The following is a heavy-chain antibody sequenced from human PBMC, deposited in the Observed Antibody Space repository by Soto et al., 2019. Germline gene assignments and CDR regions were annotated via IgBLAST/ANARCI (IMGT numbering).Heavy chain of an antibody. CDR2: IFHSANT. V-gene: IGHV4-30-2*01. J-gene: IGHJ4*02. Sequence: QLQLQESGSGLVKPSQTLSLTCAVSGGSISSVDHSWSWIRQPPGKGLEWVGYIFHSANTYYNPSLNSRLTISVDRSKNHGSLSLSAVSAADTAVYYCARGIGVVGRPLYLESWGQGTLVTVSS. CDR1: GGSISSVDHS. D-gene: IGHD3-3*01. CDR3: ARGIGVVGRPLYLES.